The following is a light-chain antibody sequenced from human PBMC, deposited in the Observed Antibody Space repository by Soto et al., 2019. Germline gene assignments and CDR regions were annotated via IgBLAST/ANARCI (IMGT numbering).Light chain of an antibody. CDR3: EAWDDSLNGYG. J-gene: IGLJ1*01. V-gene: IGLV1-36*01. CDR2: YDD. CDR1: SSNIGNNA. Sequence: QAVVTQPPSVSDAPRQRVTISCSGSSSNIGNNAVNWYQQLPGKAPKLLIYYDDLLPSGVSDRFSGSKSGTSASLAISGLQSEDEADYYCEAWDDSLNGYGFGTGTKLTVL.